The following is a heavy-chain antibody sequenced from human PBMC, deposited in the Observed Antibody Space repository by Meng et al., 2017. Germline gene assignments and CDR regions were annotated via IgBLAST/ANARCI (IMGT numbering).Heavy chain of an antibody. D-gene: IGHD3-22*01. CDR2: IIPIFGTA. V-gene: IGHV1-69*06. CDR1: GGTFSSYA. Sequence: SSVKVACKAPGGTFSSYAISWVRQAPGQGLEWMGGIIPIFGTANYAQKFQGRVTITADKSTSTAYIGLSSLRSEDTAVYYCARVSEEVVPSDDAFDIWGQGTMVTVSS. CDR3: ARVSEEVVPSDDAFDI. J-gene: IGHJ3*02.